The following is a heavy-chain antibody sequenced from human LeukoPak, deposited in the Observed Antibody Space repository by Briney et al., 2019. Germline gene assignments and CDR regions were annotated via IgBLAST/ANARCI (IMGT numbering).Heavy chain of an antibody. J-gene: IGHJ6*02. V-gene: IGHV3-33*01. CDR2: IWYDGSNK. D-gene: IGHD2-15*01. Sequence: GGSLRLSCAASGFTFSSYGMHWVRQAPGKGLEWVAVIWYDGSNKYYADSVKGRFTISRDNSKNTLYLQMNSLRAEDTAVYYCARVGGYCSGGSCFDYYYGMDVWGQGTTVTVSS. CDR3: ARVGGYCSGGSCFDYYYGMDV. CDR1: GFTFSSYG.